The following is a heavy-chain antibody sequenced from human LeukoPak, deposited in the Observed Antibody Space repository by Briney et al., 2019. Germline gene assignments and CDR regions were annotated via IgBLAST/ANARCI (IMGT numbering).Heavy chain of an antibody. CDR3: ATTRDGPFVY. CDR1: GFTFSSYE. CDR2: ITSSGTSV. Sequence: GGSLRLSCAASGFTFSSYEMNWIRQAPGKGLEWLSHITSSGTSVQYADSVRGRFTISRDNAKNSLFLQMNSLRVEGTAVYYCATTRDGPFVYWGQGALVTVSS. V-gene: IGHV3-48*03. D-gene: IGHD5-24*01. J-gene: IGHJ4*02.